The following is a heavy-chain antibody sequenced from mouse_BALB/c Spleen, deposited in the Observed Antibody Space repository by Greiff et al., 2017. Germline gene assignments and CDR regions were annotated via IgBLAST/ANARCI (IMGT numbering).Heavy chain of an antibody. CDR2: INPGSGGT. CDR1: GYAFTNYL. Sequence: VQLQQSGAELVRPGTSVKVSCKASGYAFTNYLIEWVKQRPGQGLEWIGVINPGSGGTNYNEKLKGKATLTADKSSSTAYMQLSSLTSDDSAVYFCARDYEYAMDYWGQGTSVTVSS. CDR3: ARDYEYAMDY. J-gene: IGHJ4*01. D-gene: IGHD2-4*01. V-gene: IGHV1-54*01.